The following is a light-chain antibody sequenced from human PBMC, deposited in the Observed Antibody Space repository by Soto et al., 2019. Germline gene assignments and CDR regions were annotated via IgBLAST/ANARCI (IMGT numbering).Light chain of an antibody. CDR2: GNS. CDR1: SSNIGAGYD. CDR3: QSHDSSLSGWA. Sequence: QSVLTQPPSVSGAPGQRVTISCTGSSSNIGAGYDVHWYQQLPGTAPKLLIYGNSNRPSGVPDRFSGSKSGTSASLAITGLQAEDEADYYCQSHDSSLSGWAFGGGTKLTVL. J-gene: IGLJ3*02. V-gene: IGLV1-40*01.